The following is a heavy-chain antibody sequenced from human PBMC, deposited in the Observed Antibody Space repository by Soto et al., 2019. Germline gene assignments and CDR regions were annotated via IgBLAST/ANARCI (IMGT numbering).Heavy chain of an antibody. CDR1: GYTFTGYA. J-gene: IGHJ4*02. Sequence: ASLKVSCKASGYTFTGYAMHWVRQAPGQRLEWMGWINAGNGNTKYSQKFQGRVTITRDTSASTAYMELRSLGSDDTAVYYCARDMRDSSGWKNFYWGQGTLVTVSS. CDR3: ARDMRDSSGWKNFY. V-gene: IGHV1-3*01. CDR2: INAGNGNT. D-gene: IGHD6-19*01.